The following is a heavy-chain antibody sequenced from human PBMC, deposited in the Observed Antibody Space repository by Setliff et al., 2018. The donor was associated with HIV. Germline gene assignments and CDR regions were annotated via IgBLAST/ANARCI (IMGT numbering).Heavy chain of an antibody. Sequence: SETLSLTCTVSGGSISSSNYYWGWIRQPPGKGLEWIGSIYYSGSTYYNPSLKSRVTISVDTSKNQFSLKLSSVTAADTAVYYCARGRRSTSSYYYYYYMDVWGKGTTVTVSS. CDR1: GGSISSSNYY. J-gene: IGHJ6*03. D-gene: IGHD2-2*01. CDR3: ARGRRSTSSYYYYYYMDV. V-gene: IGHV4-39*01. CDR2: IYYSGST.